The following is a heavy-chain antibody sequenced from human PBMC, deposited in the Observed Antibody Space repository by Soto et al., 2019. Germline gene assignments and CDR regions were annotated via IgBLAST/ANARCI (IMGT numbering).Heavy chain of an antibody. Sequence: PVGSLRLSCAVSGLTFSSFEMDWVRQAAGKGPEWISYISRGATTTYYADSVRGRFTISRDDAENSVFLQMDSLRVEDTAIYFCATRSTDYYFYWGQGTLVTVSS. D-gene: IGHD3-9*01. J-gene: IGHJ4*02. CDR3: ATRSTDYYFY. CDR1: GLTFSSFE. CDR2: ISRGATTT. V-gene: IGHV3-48*03.